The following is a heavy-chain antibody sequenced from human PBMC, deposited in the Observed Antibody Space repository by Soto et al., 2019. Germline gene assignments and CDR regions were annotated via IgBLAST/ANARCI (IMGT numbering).Heavy chain of an antibody. Sequence: EVQLVESGGGLVQPGGSLRLSCAASGLIFSDYHMDWVRQAPGKGLEWVGRIRRKANSYTTEYAASVKGRITISSDDSNNSLYLQMNSLKTEDTAVYYCAMLGGWSGGSNDMDVWGQGTTVTVSS. CDR2: IRRKANSYTT. J-gene: IGHJ6*02. D-gene: IGHD6-19*01. CDR1: GLIFSDYH. V-gene: IGHV3-72*01. CDR3: AMLGGWSGGSNDMDV.